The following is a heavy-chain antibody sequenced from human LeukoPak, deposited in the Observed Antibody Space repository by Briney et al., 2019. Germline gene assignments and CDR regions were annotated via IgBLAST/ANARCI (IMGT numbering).Heavy chain of an antibody. J-gene: IGHJ6*04. CDR2: ISAYNGNT. CDR1: GYTFTSYG. V-gene: IGHV1-18*04. CDR3: ARAKQQLGSGYYYYGMDV. Sequence: VKVSCKTSGYTFTSYGISWVRQAPGQGLEWMGWISAYNGNTNYAQKLQGRVTMTTDTSTSTAYMELRSLRSDDTAVYYCARAKQQLGSGYYYYGMDVWGKGTTVTVSS. D-gene: IGHD6-13*01.